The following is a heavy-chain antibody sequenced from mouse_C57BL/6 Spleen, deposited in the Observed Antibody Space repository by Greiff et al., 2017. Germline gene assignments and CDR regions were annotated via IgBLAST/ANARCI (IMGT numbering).Heavy chain of an antibody. Sequence: QVQLQQPGAELVKPGASVKLSCKASGYTFTSYWMQWVKQRPGQGLEWIGEIDPSDSYTNYNQKFKGKATLTVDTSSSTAYMQLSSLTSEDSAVYYCARSTGTGYFDDWGQGTTLTVSS. D-gene: IGHD4-1*01. CDR2: IDPSDSYT. CDR1: GYTFTSYW. V-gene: IGHV1-50*01. J-gene: IGHJ2*01. CDR3: ARSTGTGYFDD.